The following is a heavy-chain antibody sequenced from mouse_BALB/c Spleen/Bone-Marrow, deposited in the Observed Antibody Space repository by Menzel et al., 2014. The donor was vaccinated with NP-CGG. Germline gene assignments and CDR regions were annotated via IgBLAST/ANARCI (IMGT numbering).Heavy chain of an antibody. CDR1: GYSITSHYA. V-gene: IGHV3-2*02. J-gene: IGHJ2*01. CDR3: ARSGNFFDY. D-gene: IGHD3-1*01. Sequence: EVQLQQSGPGLVKPSQSLSLTCTVTGYSITSHYAWNWIRQFPGNKLEWMGYISSSGITSYNPSLKGRIPITRDTSKNHFFLQLNSVTTEDTATYFCARSGNFFDYWGQGTTLTVSS. CDR2: ISSSGIT.